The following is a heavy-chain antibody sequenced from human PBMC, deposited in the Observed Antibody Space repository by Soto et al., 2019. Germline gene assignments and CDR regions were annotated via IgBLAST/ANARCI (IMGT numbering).Heavy chain of an antibody. V-gene: IGHV3-72*01. CDR3: VGDGGWTSDY. CDR2: SKSKAYSYIS. CDR1: GFSLSDYF. Sequence: EVQLVESGGGLVQPGGSLRLSCEVSGFSLSDYFVDWVRQAPGKGLEWVGRSKSKAYSYISEYAASVRGRFTISRDDSKNSLYLQMNSLQSEDAAVYYCVGDGGWTSDYWGQGTLVTVSP. D-gene: IGHD6-19*01. J-gene: IGHJ4*02.